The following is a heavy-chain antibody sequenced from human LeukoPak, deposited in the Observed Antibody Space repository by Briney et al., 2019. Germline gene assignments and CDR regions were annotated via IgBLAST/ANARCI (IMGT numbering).Heavy chain of an antibody. CDR1: GDSVSSNSAA. V-gene: IGHV6-1*01. CDR3: ARDLDGVPYYYYYGMDV. D-gene: IGHD3-9*01. Sequence: SQTLSLTCAISGDSVSSNSAAWNWIRQSPSRGLEWLGRTYYRSKWYNDYAVSVKSRITINPDTSKNQFSLQLNSVTPEDTAVYYCARDLDGVPYYYYYGMDVWGQGTTVTVSS. J-gene: IGHJ6*02. CDR2: TYYRSKWYN.